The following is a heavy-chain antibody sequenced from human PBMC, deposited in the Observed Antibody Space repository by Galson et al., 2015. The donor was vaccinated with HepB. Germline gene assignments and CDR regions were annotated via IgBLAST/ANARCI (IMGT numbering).Heavy chain of an antibody. CDR3: ARVTMVRGVSNGHFDY. D-gene: IGHD3-10*01. CDR2: ISDGST. J-gene: IGHJ4*02. V-gene: IGHV3-23*01. CDR1: GVTLSDSA. Sequence: SLGLAGAVSGVTLSDSATGWVGQAPGEGLAWVSIISDGSTHYADSVKGRFTISRDTSKSPTYLHMNSLRVEDTAIYYCARVTMVRGVSNGHFDYWGQGTLVTVSS.